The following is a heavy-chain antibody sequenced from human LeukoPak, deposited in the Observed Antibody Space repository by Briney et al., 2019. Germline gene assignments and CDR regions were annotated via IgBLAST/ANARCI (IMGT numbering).Heavy chain of an antibody. J-gene: IGHJ4*01. Sequence: ASVKVSCMASGYTFIDYYIHWVRQAPGQGLERMGMINFRNGVTYYAQKFQGRVTMTRDTPTSTVYMDLSSLRSEDTAVYYCAREVPASYHFEYWGHGTLVTVSS. CDR2: INFRNGVT. CDR1: GYTFIDYY. CDR3: AREVPASYHFEY. V-gene: IGHV1-46*01. D-gene: IGHD2-2*01.